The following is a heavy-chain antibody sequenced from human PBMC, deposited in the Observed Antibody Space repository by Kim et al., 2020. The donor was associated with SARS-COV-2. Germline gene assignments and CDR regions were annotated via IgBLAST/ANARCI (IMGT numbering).Heavy chain of an antibody. V-gene: IGHV3-30*18. J-gene: IGHJ4*02. CDR2: ISYDGSNK. Sequence: GGSLRLSCAASGFTFSSYSMHWVRQAPGKGLEWVAVISYDGSNKYYADSVKGRFTISRDNSKNTLYLQVNSLRVEDTAVYYCAKSRDGYFSVFDYWGQG. CDR3: AKSRDGYFSVFDY. D-gene: IGHD5-12*01. CDR1: GFTFSSYS.